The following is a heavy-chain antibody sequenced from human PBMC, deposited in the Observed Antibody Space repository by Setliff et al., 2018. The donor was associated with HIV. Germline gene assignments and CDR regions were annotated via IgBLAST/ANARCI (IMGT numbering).Heavy chain of an antibody. CDR3: TRDKGYAFDI. V-gene: IGHV3-72*01. D-gene: IGHD5-18*01. J-gene: IGHJ3*02. CDR1: GFTFSSYS. CDR2: TRNKANTYTT. Sequence: PGGSLRLSCAASGFTFSSYSMNWVRQAPGKGLEWVGRTRNKANTYTTKYAASVKGRFTISRDDSKSIAYQQMNSLKTEDTAVYYCTRDKGYAFDIWGQGTMVTVSS.